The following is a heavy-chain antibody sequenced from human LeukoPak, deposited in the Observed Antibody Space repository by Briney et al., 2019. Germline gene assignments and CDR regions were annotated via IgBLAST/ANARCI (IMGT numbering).Heavy chain of an antibody. D-gene: IGHD4-11*01. CDR2: IYYSGST. Sequence: PSETLSLTCTVSGGSISSYYWSWIRQPPGKGLEWIGYIYYSGSTNYNPSLKSRVTISVDTSKNQFSLKLSSVTAADTAVYYCARAGITHDYSNYWFDPWGQGTLVTVSS. CDR3: ARAGITHDYSNYWFDP. CDR1: GGSISSYY. J-gene: IGHJ5*02. V-gene: IGHV4-59*01.